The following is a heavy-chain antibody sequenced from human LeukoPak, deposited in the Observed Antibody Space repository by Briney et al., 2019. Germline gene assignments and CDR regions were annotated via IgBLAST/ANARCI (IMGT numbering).Heavy chain of an antibody. V-gene: IGHV4-39*01. CDR2: IYYSGST. CDR1: GGSISSSSYY. D-gene: IGHD5-12*01. Sequence: PSETLSLTCTVSGGSISSSSYYWRWIRQPPGKGLEWIGSIYYSGSTYYNPSLKSRVTICGDTSKTQFSLKLSSVTAADTGVYYCARHIVATITGVDYWGQGTLVTVSS. J-gene: IGHJ4*02. CDR3: ARHIVATITGVDY.